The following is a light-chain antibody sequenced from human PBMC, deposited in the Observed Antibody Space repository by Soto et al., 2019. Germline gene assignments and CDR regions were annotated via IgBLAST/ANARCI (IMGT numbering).Light chain of an antibody. J-gene: IGKJ5*01. CDR3: QQYYSFPIT. Sequence: AIRMTQTPSSLSASTGDRVTITCRASQGISSYLAWYQQKPGKAPKLLIYAASTLQSGVPSRFSGSGSGTDFTLTISCLQSEDFATYYCQQYYSFPITFGQGTRLEI. CDR1: QGISSY. V-gene: IGKV1-8*01. CDR2: AAS.